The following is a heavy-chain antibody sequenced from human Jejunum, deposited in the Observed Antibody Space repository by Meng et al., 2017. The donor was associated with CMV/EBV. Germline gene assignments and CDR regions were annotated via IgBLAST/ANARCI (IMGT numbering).Heavy chain of an antibody. Sequence: TFSTYGMHWVRQAPGKGLEWVAFIRYDGSNKYYADSVKGRFTISRDNSKNTLYLQMSSLRVEDTAVYYCAKGAYYGSGSSLNWFDPWGHGTLVTVSS. CDR3: AKGAYYGSGSSLNWFDP. CDR2: IRYDGSNK. V-gene: IGHV3-30*02. J-gene: IGHJ5*02. D-gene: IGHD3-10*01. CDR1: TFSTYG.